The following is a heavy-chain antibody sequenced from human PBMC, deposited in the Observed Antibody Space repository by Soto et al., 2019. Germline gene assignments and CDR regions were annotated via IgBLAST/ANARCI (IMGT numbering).Heavy chain of an antibody. V-gene: IGHV3-33*01. D-gene: IGHD3-22*01. CDR1: GFIFNEYG. CDR2: IWYDGSNK. CDR3: ARDSDYYDSSGYSHWFDP. J-gene: IGHJ5*02. Sequence: QVQLVESGGGVVQPGRSLRLSCAASGFIFNEYGMHWVRQAPGKGLEWVAVIWYDGSNKYYADSVKGRFTISRDNSKNTLYLQMNSLRAEDTAVYYCARDSDYYDSSGYSHWFDPWGQGTLVTVSS.